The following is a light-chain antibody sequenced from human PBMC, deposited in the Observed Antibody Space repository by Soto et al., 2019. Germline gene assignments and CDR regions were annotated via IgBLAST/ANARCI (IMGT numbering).Light chain of an antibody. J-gene: IGKJ4*01. Sequence: ELVLTQSPGTLSVSPGERATLSCRASQTVRNNYLAWYQQKPGQAPRLLIYDASSRATGIPDRFSGGVSGTDSTLTISRLEPEDFAVYYCQQFSSYPLAFGGGPTVDIK. CDR2: DAS. V-gene: IGKV3-20*01. CDR1: QTVRNNY. CDR3: QQFSSYPLA.